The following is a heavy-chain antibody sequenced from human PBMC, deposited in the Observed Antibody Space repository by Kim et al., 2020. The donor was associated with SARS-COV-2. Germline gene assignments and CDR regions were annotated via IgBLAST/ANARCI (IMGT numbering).Heavy chain of an antibody. CDR2: IQQDGREK. J-gene: IGHJ4*02. CDR3: ARIYGPRYIDY. V-gene: IGHV3-7*01. D-gene: IGHD5-12*01. Sequence: GGSLRLSCATSGFDFTDSWMSWVRQAPGKGLEWMANIQQDGREKYYVDSVRGRFTISRDNARNSVYLQMSSLRAEDTAVYYCARIYGPRYIDYWDQGTLVTVSS. CDR1: GFDFTDSW.